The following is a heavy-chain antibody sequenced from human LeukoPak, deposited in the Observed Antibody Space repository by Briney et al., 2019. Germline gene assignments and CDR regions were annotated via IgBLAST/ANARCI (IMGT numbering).Heavy chain of an antibody. Sequence: KPGGSLRLSCVASGFTFSSYSMNWVRQAPGKGLEWVSCITSDSSYMYYADSVKGRFTISRDNAKNSLCLQMNSLRAEDTAVYYCARLVWGGGSLDAFGIWGQGTMVTVSS. CDR3: ARLVWGGGSLDAFGI. CDR1: GFTFSSYS. CDR2: ITSDSSYM. V-gene: IGHV3-21*01. J-gene: IGHJ3*02. D-gene: IGHD3-16*01.